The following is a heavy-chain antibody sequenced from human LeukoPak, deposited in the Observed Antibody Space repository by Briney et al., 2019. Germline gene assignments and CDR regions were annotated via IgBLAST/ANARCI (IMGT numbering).Heavy chain of an antibody. J-gene: IGHJ4*02. Sequence: TSETLSLTCAVYGGSFSGYYWSWIRQPPGKGLEWIGEINHSGSTNYNPSLKSRVTISVDTSKNQFFLKLSSVTAADTAVYYCARRRTPVAARAYFDYWGQGTLVTVSS. CDR1: GGSFSGYY. CDR3: ARRRTPVAARAYFDY. CDR2: INHSGST. V-gene: IGHV4-34*01. D-gene: IGHD6-6*01.